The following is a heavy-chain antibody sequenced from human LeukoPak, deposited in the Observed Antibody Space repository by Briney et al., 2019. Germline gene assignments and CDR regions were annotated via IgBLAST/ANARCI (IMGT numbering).Heavy chain of an antibody. D-gene: IGHD3-3*01. V-gene: IGHV3-30*18. CDR3: AKDVYDFWSGFYYYYGMDV. CDR2: ISYDGGNK. Sequence: GGSLRLSCAASGFTFSSYGMHWVRKAPGKGLEGGAVISYDGGNKYYADSVKGGLTISRDNSKTTLYLQMNSLRAEDTAVYYCAKDVYDFWSGFYYYYGMDVWGQGTTVTVSS. CDR1: GFTFSSYG. J-gene: IGHJ6*02.